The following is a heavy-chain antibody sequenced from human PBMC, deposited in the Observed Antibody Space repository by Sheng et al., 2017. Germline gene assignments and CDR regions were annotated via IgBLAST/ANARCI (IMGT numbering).Heavy chain of an antibody. J-gene: IGHJ3*01. V-gene: IGHV1-46*01. CDR1: GYKFTSKY. D-gene: IGHD5-12*01. CDR2: INTNIATT. Sequence: QVQLVQSGAEVKTSGASVRVSCKPSGYKFTSKYIHWVRQAPGQGYEWMGIINTNIATTTYAQRFQGRVTMTRDTSATIVWMELTSLRPEDTAVYYCARGSVATIGSDAFDVWGQGTRVIVSS. CDR3: ARGSVATIGSDAFDV.